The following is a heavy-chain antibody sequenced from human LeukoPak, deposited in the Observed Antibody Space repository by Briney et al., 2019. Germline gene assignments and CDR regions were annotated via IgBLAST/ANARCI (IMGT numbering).Heavy chain of an antibody. CDR2: ISGSGDST. V-gene: IGHV3-23*01. CDR1: GFTFSSYA. J-gene: IGHJ5*02. Sequence: GGSLRLSCAASGFTFSSYAMSWVRQAPGKGLDWVSVISGSGDSTYYADSVKGRFTISRDNSKNTLYLQMNSLRAEDTAVYYCARRPYGSGTYSFDPWGQGTLVTVSS. CDR3: ARRPYGSGTYSFDP. D-gene: IGHD3-10*01.